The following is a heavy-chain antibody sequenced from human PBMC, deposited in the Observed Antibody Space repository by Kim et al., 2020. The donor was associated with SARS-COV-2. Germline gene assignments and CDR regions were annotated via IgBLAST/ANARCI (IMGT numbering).Heavy chain of an antibody. Sequence: GGSLRLSCAGSRFTFSNAWMSWVRQAPGKGLEWVGHIKSKADGATTDYAAPVKGRFTISRNDSKSTLYLQMGSLQTEDTAMYYCTTFPVRGLSAFDIWGQGTTVTVPA. CDR1: RFTFSNAW. V-gene: IGHV3-15*01. J-gene: IGHJ3*02. CDR3: TTFPVRGLSAFDI. D-gene: IGHD6-19*01. CDR2: IKSKADGATT.